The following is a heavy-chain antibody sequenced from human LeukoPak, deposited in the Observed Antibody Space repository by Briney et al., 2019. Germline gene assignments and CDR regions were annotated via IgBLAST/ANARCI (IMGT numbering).Heavy chain of an antibody. CDR3: ARDSGMVRGTVDY. J-gene: IGHJ4*02. CDR2: INPSGGST. V-gene: IGHV1-46*01. Sequence: ASVKVSCKSSGYTFTSYYMYWVRQAPGQGLEWMGIINPSGGSTSYAQKFQGRVTTTRDTSTSTVYMELSRLRSEDTAVYYCARDSGMVRGTVDYWGQGTLVTVSS. CDR1: GYTFTSYY. D-gene: IGHD3-10*01.